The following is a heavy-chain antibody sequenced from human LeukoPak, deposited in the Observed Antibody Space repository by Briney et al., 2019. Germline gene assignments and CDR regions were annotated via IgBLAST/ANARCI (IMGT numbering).Heavy chain of an antibody. CDR2: ISAYNGNT. CDR3: ARGGSGSYYWGFDP. V-gene: IGHV1-18*04. CDR1: GYTFTGYY. J-gene: IGHJ5*02. Sequence: ASVKVSCKASGYTFTGYYMHWVRQAPGQGLEWMGWISAYNGNTNYAQKLQGRVTMTTDTSTSTAYMELRSPRSDDTAVYYCARGGSGSYYWGFDPWGQGTLVTVSS. D-gene: IGHD1-26*01.